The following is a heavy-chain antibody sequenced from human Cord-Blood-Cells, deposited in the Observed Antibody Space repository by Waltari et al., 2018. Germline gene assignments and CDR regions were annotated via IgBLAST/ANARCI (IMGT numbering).Heavy chain of an antibody. D-gene: IGHD2-2*01. V-gene: IGHV1-69*01. CDR1: GGTFSSYA. Sequence: QVQLVQSGAEVKKPGSSVKVSCKASGGTFSSYAISWVRQAPGQGLEWMGGIIPILGTANDAQKFQGRVTITADESTSTAYMELSSLRSEDTAVYYCASNIGYCSSTSCYGPDYWGQGTLVTVSS. CDR2: IIPILGTA. J-gene: IGHJ4*02. CDR3: ASNIGYCSSTSCYGPDY.